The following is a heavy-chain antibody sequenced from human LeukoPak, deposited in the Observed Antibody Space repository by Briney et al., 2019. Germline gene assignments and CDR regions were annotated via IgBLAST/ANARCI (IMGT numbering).Heavy chain of an antibody. J-gene: IGHJ4*02. D-gene: IGHD6-13*01. CDR2: INHSGST. CDR1: GGSFSGYY. CDR3: ARGRRWAAAAILY. V-gene: IGHV4-34*01. Sequence: SETLSLTCAVYGGSFSGYYWSWIRQPPGKGLEWIGEINHSGSTNYNPSLKSRVTISVDTSKNQFSLKLSSVTAADTAVYYCARGRRWAAAAILYWGQGTLVTVSS.